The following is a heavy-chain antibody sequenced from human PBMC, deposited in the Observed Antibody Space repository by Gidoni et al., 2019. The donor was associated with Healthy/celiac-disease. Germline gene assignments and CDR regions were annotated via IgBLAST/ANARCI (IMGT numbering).Heavy chain of an antibody. V-gene: IGHV3-33*01. CDR1: GFTFSSYG. J-gene: IGHJ4*02. CDR3: ARGGELEWLIH. CDR2: IWYDGSNK. Sequence: QVQLVESGGGVVPPGRSLRLSCAASGFTFSSYGMHWVRQAPGKGLEWVAVIWYDGSNKYYADSVKGRFTISRDNSKNTLYLQMNSLRAEDTAVYYCARGGELEWLIHWGQGTLVTVSS. D-gene: IGHD3-3*01.